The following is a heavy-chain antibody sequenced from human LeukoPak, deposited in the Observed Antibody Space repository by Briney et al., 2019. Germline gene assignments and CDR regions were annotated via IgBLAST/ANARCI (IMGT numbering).Heavy chain of an antibody. Sequence: GGSLRLSCAASGFTFSSYAINWVRQAPGKGLEWVSAITGSGGSTYYAGSVKGRFTISRDNSKNTLYLQMNSLRAEDTAVYYCAKRTYSSSSVHWGQGTLVTVSS. D-gene: IGHD6-6*01. CDR2: ITGSGGST. CDR3: AKRTYSSSSVH. J-gene: IGHJ4*02. CDR1: GFTFSSYA. V-gene: IGHV3-23*01.